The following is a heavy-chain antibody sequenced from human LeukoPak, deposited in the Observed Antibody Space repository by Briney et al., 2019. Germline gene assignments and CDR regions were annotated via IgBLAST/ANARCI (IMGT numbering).Heavy chain of an antibody. CDR1: GGSVTRGAYS. D-gene: IGHD3-10*01. V-gene: IGHV4-61*02. CDR2: IYTSGDT. Sequence: SETLSLTCTISGGSVTRGAYSWTWIRQPVGKGLEWIGRIYTSGDTKYNPSLKSRVTISVGASNNQFSLKLTSVTAADTAVYYCASGDYGAGSPVMRYWGHGTLVIVSS. CDR3: ASGDYGAGSPVMRY. J-gene: IGHJ4*01.